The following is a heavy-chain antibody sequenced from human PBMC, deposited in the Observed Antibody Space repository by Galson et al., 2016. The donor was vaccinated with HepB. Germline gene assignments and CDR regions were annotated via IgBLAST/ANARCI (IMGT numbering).Heavy chain of an antibody. V-gene: IGHV4-59*12. CDR2: VYYDGGT. D-gene: IGHD3-3*01. Sequence: SETLSLTCTASDDFISSYYWSWIRQSPGKGLQWIAYVYYDGGTKYNPSLRSRVSSSLDTSKKQFSLRLLSVTAADSAVYFCARGERRFMESLTTYSYHPLDVWGQGTAVTASS. CDR3: ARGERRFMESLTTYSYHPLDV. CDR1: DDFISSYY. J-gene: IGHJ6*01.